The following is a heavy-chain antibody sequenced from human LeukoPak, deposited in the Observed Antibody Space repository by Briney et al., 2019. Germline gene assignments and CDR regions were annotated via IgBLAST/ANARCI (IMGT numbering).Heavy chain of an antibody. CDR3: ARDSCSSTSCLSIDDY. J-gene: IGHJ4*02. Sequence: AAVTVTFPASVYTFISYYMHWVRQAPGQGREWMGWSKSNSGGINYAKECQGRVTMTRDTSISTVYTELSRLGCGDPAVYYCARDSCSSTSCLSIDDYWGQGTLVTVSS. CDR2: SKSNSGGI. CDR1: VYTFISYY. V-gene: IGHV1-2*02. D-gene: IGHD2-2*01.